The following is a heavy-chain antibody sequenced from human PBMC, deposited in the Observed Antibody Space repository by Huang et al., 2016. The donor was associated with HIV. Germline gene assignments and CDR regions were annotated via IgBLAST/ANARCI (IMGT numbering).Heavy chain of an antibody. Sequence: QVQLQQWGAGLLKPSETLSLTCAVYGGSFSGSYWSWIRQSPGKGREWIGEINHSGSTNYNPPLKSRLTISVDTSKNQFSLKLSSVTAADTAVYYCARERMMSWLDDHDAFDIWGQGTMVTVSS. V-gene: IGHV4-34*01. CDR3: ARERMMSWLDDHDAFDI. J-gene: IGHJ3*02. D-gene: IGHD1-1*01. CDR1: GGSFSGSY. CDR2: INHSGST.